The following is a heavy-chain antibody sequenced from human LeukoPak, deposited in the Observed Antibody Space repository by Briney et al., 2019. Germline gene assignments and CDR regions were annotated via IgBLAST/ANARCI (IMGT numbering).Heavy chain of an antibody. CDR3: ARCLGFLGSSWYPDAFDI. D-gene: IGHD6-13*01. Sequence: PSETLSLTCTVSGCSISSGYFWGWIRQPPGKGLEWIGVYHVGTTDYNPSLKSRVTISVDRSKNQMSLKLSSVTAADTAVYYCARCLGFLGSSWYPDAFDIWGQGTMVTVSS. CDR2: VYHVGTT. CDR1: GCSISSGYF. J-gene: IGHJ3*02. V-gene: IGHV4-38-2*02.